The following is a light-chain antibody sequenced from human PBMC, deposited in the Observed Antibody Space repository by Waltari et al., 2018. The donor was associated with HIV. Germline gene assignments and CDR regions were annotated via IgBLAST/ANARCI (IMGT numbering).Light chain of an antibody. CDR1: NYNVGNEG. J-gene: IGLJ2*01. CDR2: RSD. CDR3: SAWDSSLNVWI. V-gene: IGLV10-54*01. Sequence: QAGLTQPSSVSKGLGQTATLPCTGNNYNVGNEGAVWVQQFQGNPPKLLAYRSDKRPEGIQDRFFASRSGNRASLNISGLQPEEEAVYYCSAWDSSLNVWIIGEGTRLTVL.